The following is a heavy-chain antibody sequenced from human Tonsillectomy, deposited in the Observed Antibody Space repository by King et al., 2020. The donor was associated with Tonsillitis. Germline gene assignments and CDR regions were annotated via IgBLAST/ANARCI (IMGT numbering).Heavy chain of an antibody. CDR3: ARWHGDYVYYFDY. CDR1: GFTFSNYG. J-gene: IGHJ4*02. D-gene: IGHD4-17*01. Sequence: VQLVESGGGVVQPGRSLRLSCTASGFTFSNYGMHWVRQAPGKGLEWVAVISYDGSNKYYADSVKGRFTISRDNSKNTLYLQMSSLRADDTAVYYCARWHGDYVYYFDYWGQGTLVTVSS. V-gene: IGHV3-33*05. CDR2: ISYDGSNK.